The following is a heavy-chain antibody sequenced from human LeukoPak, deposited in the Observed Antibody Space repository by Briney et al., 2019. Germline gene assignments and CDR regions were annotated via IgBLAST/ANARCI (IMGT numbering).Heavy chain of an antibody. D-gene: IGHD3-10*01. CDR1: GFTFSSYA. CDR3: AKDRGPAMVRGVTRSKSDY. Sequence: GGSLRLSCAASGFTFSSYAMSWVRQAPGKGLEWASAISGSGGSTYYADSVKGRFTISRDNSKNTLYLQMNSLRAEDTAVYYCAKDRGPAMVRGVTRSKSDYWGQGTLVTVSS. CDR2: ISGSGGST. V-gene: IGHV3-23*01. J-gene: IGHJ4*02.